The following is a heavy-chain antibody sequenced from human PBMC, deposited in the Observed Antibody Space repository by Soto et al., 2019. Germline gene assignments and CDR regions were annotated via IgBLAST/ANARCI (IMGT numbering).Heavy chain of an antibody. V-gene: IGHV2-26*01. Sequence: QVTLKESGTVLVKPTETLTLTCSVSGFSLSDDTMGVSWVRQSPGKAPEWLVHIISNHGKSLRKCLQSRITVYEDTSKSQVVLMMTNMDPENAGTYYCARIVVPGTIPTFDYWGQGTLVTVSS. CDR1: GFSLSDDTMG. D-gene: IGHD1-7*01. CDR3: ARIVVPGTIPTFDY. CDR2: IISNHGK. J-gene: IGHJ4*02.